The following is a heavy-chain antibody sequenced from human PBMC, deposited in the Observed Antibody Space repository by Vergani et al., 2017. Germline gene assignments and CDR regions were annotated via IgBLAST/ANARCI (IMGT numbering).Heavy chain of an antibody. CDR3: ARGVLRYSRAPDY. D-gene: IGHD3-9*01. J-gene: IGHJ4*02. CDR2: IWYDGSNK. CDR1: GFTFSSYG. V-gene: IGHV3-33*01. Sequence: VQLVESGGGVVQPGRSLRLSCAASGFTFSSYGMHWVRQAPGKGLEWVAVIWYDGSNKYYADSVKGRFTISRDNSKNTLYLQMNSLRAEDTAVYYCARGVLRYSRAPDYWGQGTLVTVSS.